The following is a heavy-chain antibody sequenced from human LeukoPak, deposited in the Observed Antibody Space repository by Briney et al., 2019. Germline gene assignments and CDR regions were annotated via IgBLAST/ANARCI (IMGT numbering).Heavy chain of an antibody. CDR2: VYYSGPT. D-gene: IGHD3-10*01. Sequence: PSETLSLTCSVSGGSISSTNYYWGWIRQPPGKGLEWIGTVYYSGPTYYNLSLKSRVTISVDTSKNQFSLKLSPVTAADTAVYYCAGGYYYPGFDPWGQGTLVTVSS. CDR3: AGGYYYPGFDP. CDR1: GGSISSTNYY. J-gene: IGHJ5*02. V-gene: IGHV4-39*07.